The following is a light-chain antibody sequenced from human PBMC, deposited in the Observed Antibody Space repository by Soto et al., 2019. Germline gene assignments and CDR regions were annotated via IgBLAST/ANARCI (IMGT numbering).Light chain of an antibody. Sequence: EIVLTQSPATLSLSPGERATLSCRASQSVSSYLAWYQQKPGQAPRLFIYDASNRATGIPARFSGSGSGPDFTLTISSLEPEDFAVYYWQKRSNWLRTFGQGTKVEIK. J-gene: IGKJ1*01. V-gene: IGKV3-11*01. CDR1: QSVSSY. CDR2: DAS. CDR3: QKRSNWLRT.